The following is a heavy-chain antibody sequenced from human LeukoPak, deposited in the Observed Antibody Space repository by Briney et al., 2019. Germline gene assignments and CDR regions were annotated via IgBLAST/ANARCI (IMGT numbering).Heavy chain of an antibody. CDR2: VYYSGYT. V-gene: IGHV4-59*01. CDR1: GGSISSYY. J-gene: IGHJ6*03. Sequence: SETLSLTCTVSGGSISSYYWSWIRQPPGKGLEWIGYVYYSGYTNYNPSLKSRVTISVDTSKNQFSLKLSSVTAADTAVYYCARTTMVRGTYYMDVWGKGTTVTISS. CDR3: ARTTMVRGTYYMDV. D-gene: IGHD3-10*01.